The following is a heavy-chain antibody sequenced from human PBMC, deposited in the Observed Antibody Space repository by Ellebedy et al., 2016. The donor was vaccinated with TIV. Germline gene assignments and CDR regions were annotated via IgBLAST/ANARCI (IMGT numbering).Heavy chain of an antibody. D-gene: IGHD2/OR15-2a*01. J-gene: IGHJ4*02. CDR1: GHSFNNYW. V-gene: IGHV5-51*01. Sequence: GESLKISCKGSGHSFNNYWIGWVRQMPGKGLAWMGNIYPDDSNTIYRPSFQGQVTISADKSISTAYLQWSSLQASATAMYYCGRLQTIDNYYFDYWGQGTLVTVSP. CDR3: GRLQTIDNYYFDY. CDR2: IYPDDSNT.